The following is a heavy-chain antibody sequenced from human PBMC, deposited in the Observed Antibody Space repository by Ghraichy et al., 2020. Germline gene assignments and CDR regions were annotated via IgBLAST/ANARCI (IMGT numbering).Heavy chain of an antibody. V-gene: IGHV4-59*01. CDR2: IYYSGST. D-gene: IGHD2-2*01. CDR1: GGSINNYY. Sequence: SETLSLTCTVSGGSINNYYWSWIRQPPGKGLEWIGYIYYSGSTKYNPSLKSRVTISVDTSKNQFSLKLRSVSAADTAVYYCARGSCSSASCYLHAFDIWGQGTMVTVSS. J-gene: IGHJ3*02. CDR3: ARGSCSSASCYLHAFDI.